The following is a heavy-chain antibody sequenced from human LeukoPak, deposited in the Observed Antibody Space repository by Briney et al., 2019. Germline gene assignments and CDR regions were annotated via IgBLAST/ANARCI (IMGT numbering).Heavy chain of an antibody. CDR1: GYSFTSYW. J-gene: IGHJ3*02. Sequence: GESLKISCKGSGYSFTSYWIGWVRQMPGNGLEWMGIIYPGDSDTRYSPSFQGQVTISADKSISTAYLQWSSLKASDTAMYYCARRKGYSSSSRGAFDIWGQGTMVTVSS. CDR3: ARRKGYSSSSRGAFDI. CDR2: IYPGDSDT. V-gene: IGHV5-51*01. D-gene: IGHD6-6*01.